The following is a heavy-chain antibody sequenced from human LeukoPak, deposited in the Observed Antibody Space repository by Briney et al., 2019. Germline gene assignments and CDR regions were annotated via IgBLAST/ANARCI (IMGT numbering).Heavy chain of an antibody. J-gene: IGHJ3*02. Sequence: SETLSLTCTVSGGSISSSSYYWGWIRQPPGKGLEWIGSIYYSGSTYYNPSLKSRVTISVDTSKNQFSLKLSSVTAADTAVYYCARAASPDFQVPAAIKPAVGHDAFVIWGQGTMVTVSS. V-gene: IGHV4-39*07. CDR1: GGSISSSSYY. CDR3: ARAASPDFQVPAAIKPAVGHDAFVI. CDR2: IYYSGST. D-gene: IGHD2-2*01.